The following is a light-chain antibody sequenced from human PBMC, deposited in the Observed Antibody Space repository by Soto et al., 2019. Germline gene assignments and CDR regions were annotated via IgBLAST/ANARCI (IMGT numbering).Light chain of an antibody. V-gene: IGLV2-14*03. CDR3: SSYTTGSAEV. CDR1: SRDVGAYAF. CDR2: DVN. Sequence: QSALTQPASVSGSPGQSIAMYCTGTSRDVGAYAFVSWYQQHPGKAPKLLIYDVNNRPSGISSRFSGSKSGNTASLTISGLQAEYEAEYYCSSYTTGSAEVFGTGTKVTVL. J-gene: IGLJ1*01.